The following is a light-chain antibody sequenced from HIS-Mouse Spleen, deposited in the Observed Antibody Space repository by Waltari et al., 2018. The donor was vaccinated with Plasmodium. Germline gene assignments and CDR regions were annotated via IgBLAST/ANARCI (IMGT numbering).Light chain of an antibody. CDR2: EDS. CDR1: ALTKKY. CDR3: YSTDSSGNHRV. V-gene: IGLV3-10*01. J-gene: IGLJ3*02. Sequence: SYELTQPPSVSVSPGQTARTPCSGDALTKKYAYWSQQKAGQAPVLVIYEDSKRPSGIPERFSGSSSGTMATLTISGAQVEDEADYYCYSTDSSGNHRVFGGGTKLTVL.